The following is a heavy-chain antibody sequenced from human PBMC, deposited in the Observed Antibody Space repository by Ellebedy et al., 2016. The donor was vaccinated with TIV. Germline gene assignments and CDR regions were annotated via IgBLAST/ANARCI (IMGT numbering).Heavy chain of an antibody. V-gene: IGHV1-46*04. CDR1: GYTFTSYY. Sequence: AASVKVSCKASGYTFTSYYMHWVRQAPGQGLEWMGIINPSGGSTSYAQKLQGRVTMTRDTSTSTVYMELSSLRSEDTAVYYSARDGAVAGSEYNWFDPWGQGTLVTVSS. D-gene: IGHD6-19*01. CDR2: INPSGGST. J-gene: IGHJ5*02. CDR3: ARDGAVAGSEYNWFDP.